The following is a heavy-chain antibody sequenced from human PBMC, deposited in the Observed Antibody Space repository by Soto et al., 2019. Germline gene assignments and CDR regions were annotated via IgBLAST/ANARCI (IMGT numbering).Heavy chain of an antibody. CDR2: IYYSGTT. J-gene: IGHJ5*02. Sequence: SETLSLTCTVSGDSITSNIYFWAWIRQPPGKGLEWIGSIYYSGTTYYNPSLKNRVTISVDRSKNQFSLKLSSVTAADTAVYYCARENGYNWFDPWGQGTLVTVSS. CDR3: ARENGYNWFDP. D-gene: IGHD2-8*01. V-gene: IGHV4-39*02. CDR1: GDSITSNIYF.